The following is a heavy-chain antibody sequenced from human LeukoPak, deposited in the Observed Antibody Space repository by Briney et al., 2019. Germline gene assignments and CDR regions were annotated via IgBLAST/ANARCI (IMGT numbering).Heavy chain of an antibody. Sequence: GGSLRVSCTASGFTFGDYAMSWVRQALGKGLEWVGFIRSKAYGGTTEYAASVKGRFTISRDDSKSIAYLQMNSLKTEDTAVYYCTREYYDILTGYYLSDYWGQGTLVTVSS. CDR2: IRSKAYGGTT. D-gene: IGHD3-9*01. J-gene: IGHJ4*02. CDR3: TREYYDILTGYYLSDY. V-gene: IGHV3-49*04. CDR1: GFTFGDYA.